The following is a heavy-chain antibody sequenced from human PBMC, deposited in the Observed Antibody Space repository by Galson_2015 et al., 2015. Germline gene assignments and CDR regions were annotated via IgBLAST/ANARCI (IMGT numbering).Heavy chain of an antibody. CDR3: ARVLIGENGWFDP. D-gene: IGHD3-9*01. CDR1: GYTFTSYA. Sequence: SVKVSCKASGYTFTSYAMHWVRQAPGQRLEWMGWINAGNGNTKYSQKFQGRVTITRDTSASTAYMELSSLRSEDTAVYYCARVLIGENGWFDPWGQGTLVTVSS. CDR2: INAGNGNT. V-gene: IGHV1-3*01. J-gene: IGHJ5*02.